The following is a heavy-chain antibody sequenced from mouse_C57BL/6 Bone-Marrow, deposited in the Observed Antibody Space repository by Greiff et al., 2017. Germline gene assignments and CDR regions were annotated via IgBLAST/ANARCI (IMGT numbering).Heavy chain of an antibody. V-gene: IGHV1-81*01. CDR3: ARSRITTVQHSSDYYAMDY. Sequence: QVQLQQSGAELARPGASVKLSCKASGYTFTSYGISWVKQRTGQGLEWIGEIYPRSGNTYYNEKFKGKATMTADKSSSTAYMELRSLTSEDSAVYFCARSRITTVQHSSDYYAMDYWGQGTSVTVSS. CDR2: IYPRSGNT. CDR1: GYTFTSYG. J-gene: IGHJ4*01. D-gene: IGHD1-1*01.